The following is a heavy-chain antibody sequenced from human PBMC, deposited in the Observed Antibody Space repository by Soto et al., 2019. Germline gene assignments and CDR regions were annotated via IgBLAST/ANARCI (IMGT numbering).Heavy chain of an antibody. CDR3: ARLYHYGSGSYYNWFDP. V-gene: IGHV1-8*01. J-gene: IGHJ5*02. CDR1: GYTFTSYD. Sequence: ASVKVSCKASGYTFTSYDINWVRQATGQGLEWMGWMNPNSGNTGYAQKFQGRVTMTRNASISTAYMELSSLRSEDTAVYYCARLYHYGSGSYYNWFDPWGQGTLVTVS. CDR2: MNPNSGNT. D-gene: IGHD3-10*01.